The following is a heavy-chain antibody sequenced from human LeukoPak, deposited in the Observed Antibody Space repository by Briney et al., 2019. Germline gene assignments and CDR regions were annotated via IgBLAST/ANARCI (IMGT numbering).Heavy chain of an antibody. J-gene: IGHJ6*02. CDR3: ASSPLREFYGMDV. D-gene: IGHD2/OR15-2a*01. V-gene: IGHV4-4*07. CDR1: GGSISSYY. CDR2: IYTSGST. Sequence: SETPSLTCTVSGGSISSYYWSWIRQPAGKGLEWIGRIYTSGSTNYNPSLKSRVTMSVDTSKNQFSLKLSSVTAADTAVYYCASSPLREFYGMDVWGQGTTVTVSS.